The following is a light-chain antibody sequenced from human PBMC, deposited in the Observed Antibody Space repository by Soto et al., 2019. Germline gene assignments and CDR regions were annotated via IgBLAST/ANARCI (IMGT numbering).Light chain of an antibody. CDR2: GAS. CDR1: QSVTNRY. Sequence: EIVLTQSPGTLSLSPGERATLSCRASQSVTNRYVAWYRQKPGQAPRLLIFGASIRDTGIPDRFSGSGSGTDFTLTINRLEPEDFAVYYCQQYGSSPGTFGQGTKVDIK. CDR3: QQYGSSPGT. V-gene: IGKV3-20*01. J-gene: IGKJ1*01.